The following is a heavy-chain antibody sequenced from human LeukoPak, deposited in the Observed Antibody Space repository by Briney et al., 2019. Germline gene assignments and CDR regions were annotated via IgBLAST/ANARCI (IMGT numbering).Heavy chain of an antibody. CDR2: ISWNSGSI. Sequence: GRSLRLSCAASGFTFDDYAMHWVRHAPGKGLEWVSGISWNSGSIGYADSVKGRFTISRDNAKNSLYLQMNSLRAEDTALYYCAKDSGYYDSSGYKSNYFDYWGQGTLVTVSS. CDR3: AKDSGYYDSSGYKSNYFDY. V-gene: IGHV3-9*01. J-gene: IGHJ4*02. D-gene: IGHD3-22*01. CDR1: GFTFDDYA.